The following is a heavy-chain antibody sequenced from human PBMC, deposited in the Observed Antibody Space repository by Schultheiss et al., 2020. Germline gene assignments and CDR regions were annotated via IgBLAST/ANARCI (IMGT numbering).Heavy chain of an antibody. CDR1: GGSISGYL. CDR3: ARGRPAAAERIDY. D-gene: IGHD6-13*01. J-gene: IGHJ4*02. Sequence: SETLSLTCAVSGGSISGYLWSWIRQPPGKGLEWIGYIYDSGTTRRTKSNPSLKRGVTMSVDTSKNQFSLKLSSVTDADSAVYYCARGRPAAAERIDYWGQGTLVTVSS. CDR2: IYDSGTTRRT. V-gene: IGHV4-59*01.